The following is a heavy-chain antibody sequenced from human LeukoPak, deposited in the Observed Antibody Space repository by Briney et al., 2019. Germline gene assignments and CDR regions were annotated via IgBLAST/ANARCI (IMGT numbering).Heavy chain of an antibody. CDR3: AKCSGGSCYSARGYYYYYMDV. Sequence: GSLRLSCAASGFTFSTYGMSWVRQAPGKGLEWVSAISGSGGSTYYADSVKGRFTISRDNSKNTLYLQMNSLRAEDTAVYYCAKCSGGSCYSARGYYYYYMDVWGKGTTVTISS. D-gene: IGHD2-15*01. J-gene: IGHJ6*03. CDR2: ISGSGGST. CDR1: GFTFSTYG. V-gene: IGHV3-23*01.